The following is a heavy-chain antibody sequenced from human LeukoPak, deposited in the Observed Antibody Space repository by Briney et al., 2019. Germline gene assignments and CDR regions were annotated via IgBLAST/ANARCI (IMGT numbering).Heavy chain of an antibody. CDR3: ARGRRCTNGVCPGYYYYYYMDV. D-gene: IGHD2-8*01. J-gene: IGHJ6*03. V-gene: IGHV7-4-1*02. CDR2: INTNTGNP. Sequence: ASVKVSCKASGYTFTSYAMNWVRQAPGQGFEWMGWINTNTGNPTYAQGFTGRFVFSLDTSVSTAYLQISSLKAEDTAVYYCARGRRCTNGVCPGYYYYYYMDVWGKGTTVTVSS. CDR1: GYTFTSYA.